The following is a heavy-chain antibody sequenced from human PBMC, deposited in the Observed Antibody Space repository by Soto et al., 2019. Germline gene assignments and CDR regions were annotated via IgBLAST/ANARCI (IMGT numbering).Heavy chain of an antibody. CDR2: IIPIFGTA. CDR1: GGTFSSYA. CDR3: ATGSECSGGSCYTHDY. D-gene: IGHD2-15*01. J-gene: IGHJ4*02. Sequence: QVQLVQSGAEVKKPGSSVKVSCKASGGTFSSYAISWVRQAPGQGLEWMGGIIPIFGTANYAQKFQGRVTITADESTSTGYMERSSLRSEDTAVYYCATGSECSGGSCYTHDYWGQGTLVTVSS. V-gene: IGHV1-69*12.